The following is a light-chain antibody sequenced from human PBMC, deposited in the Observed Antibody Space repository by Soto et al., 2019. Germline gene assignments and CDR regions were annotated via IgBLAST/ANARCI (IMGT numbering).Light chain of an antibody. V-gene: IGKV3-11*01. CDR3: QQRSNWPKT. CDR2: DAS. J-gene: IGKJ2*01. Sequence: EILLTQSPATLSLSPGERATLSCRASQSVSSYLAWYQQKPGQAPRLLIYDASNRATGIPARFSGSGSGTDFTLTISSLEPEDFAVYYCQQRSNWPKTFGQGTKLDIK. CDR1: QSVSSY.